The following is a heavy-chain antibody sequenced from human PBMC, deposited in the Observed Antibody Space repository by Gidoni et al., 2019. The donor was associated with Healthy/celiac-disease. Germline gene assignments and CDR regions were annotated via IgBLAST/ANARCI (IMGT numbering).Heavy chain of an antibody. CDR2: IYYSGST. V-gene: IGHV4-59*01. CDR1: AGSISSYY. Sequence: QVQLQESGPGLVKPSETLSLTCTVSAGSISSYYWSWIRQPPGKGLEWIGYIYYSGSTNYNPSLKSRVTISVDTSKNQFSLKLSSVTAADTAVYYCARALSQYYDYVWGSYRPNWFDPWGQGTLVTVSS. J-gene: IGHJ5*02. CDR3: ARALSQYYDYVWGSYRPNWFDP. D-gene: IGHD3-16*02.